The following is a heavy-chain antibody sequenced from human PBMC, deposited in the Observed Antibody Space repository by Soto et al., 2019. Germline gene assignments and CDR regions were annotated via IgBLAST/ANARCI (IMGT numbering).Heavy chain of an antibody. CDR1: GYTFTSYG. CDR2: ISAHNDNT. V-gene: IGHV1-18*01. CDR3: ARGRYGDY. J-gene: IGHJ4*02. Sequence: QVHLVQSGAEVRKPGASVKVSCKGSGYTFTSYGIAWVLQAPGQGLEWMGWISAHNDNTNYAQKVQGRVTVTRDTSTSTAYMELRNLRSDDTAVYYCARGRYGDYWGQGALVTVSS. D-gene: IGHD1-1*01.